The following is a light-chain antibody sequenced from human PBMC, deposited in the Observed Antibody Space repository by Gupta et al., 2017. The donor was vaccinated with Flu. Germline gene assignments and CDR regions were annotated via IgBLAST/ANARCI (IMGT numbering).Light chain of an antibody. V-gene: IGLV2-23*02. CDR3: CAHTRSDTFI. J-gene: IGLJ2*01. CDR1: SNDVGYYNL. Sequence: QSVLTQPASVSGSPGQSITISCTGTSNDVGYYNLVSWYQQRPGQAPKVIIYEDAKRPSGVSDRFSGSKSGNTASLTISGLLVEDEADYYCCAHTRSDTFIFGGGAKVTVL. CDR2: EDA.